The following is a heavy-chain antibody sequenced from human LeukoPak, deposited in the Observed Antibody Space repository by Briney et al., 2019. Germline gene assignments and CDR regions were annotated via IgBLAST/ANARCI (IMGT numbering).Heavy chain of an antibody. J-gene: IGHJ5*02. V-gene: IGHV3-30*04. CDR3: ARDVSYMWNQAAPAP. Sequence: GGSLRLSCAASGFTFSSYAMHWVRQAPGKGLEWVAVISYDGSNKYYADSVKGRFTISRDNAKNSLYLQMNSLRAEDTAVYYCARDVSYMWNQAAPAPWGQGTLVTVSS. CDR1: GFTFSSYA. CDR2: ISYDGSNK. D-gene: IGHD1-14*01.